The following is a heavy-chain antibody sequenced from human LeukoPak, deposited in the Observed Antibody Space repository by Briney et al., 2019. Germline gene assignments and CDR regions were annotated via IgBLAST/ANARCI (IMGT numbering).Heavy chain of an antibody. D-gene: IGHD3-10*01. Sequence: ASVKVSCTASGYTFISYDISWVRQAPGQGLEWMGWISAYNGNTNYAQKLQGRVTMTTDTSTSTAYMELRSLRSDDTAVYYCARDSLLWFGELKQDAFDIWGQGTMVTVSS. V-gene: IGHV1-18*01. J-gene: IGHJ3*02. CDR1: GYTFISYD. CDR3: ARDSLLWFGELKQDAFDI. CDR2: ISAYNGNT.